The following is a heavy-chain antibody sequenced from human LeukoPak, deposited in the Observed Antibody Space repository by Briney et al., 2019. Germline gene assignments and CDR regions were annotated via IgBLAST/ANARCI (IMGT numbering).Heavy chain of an antibody. J-gene: IGHJ4*02. Sequence: PGGSLRLSCTASGFSFSSYAMSWVRQAPGVGLEWVSAIDGGGGRTWHADSVRGRFTISRDNSKNTLFMQMNGLRAVDTAVYYCAKDFYDSSGSRYDYWGQGTLVTVSS. D-gene: IGHD3-22*01. V-gene: IGHV3-23*01. CDR2: IDGGGGRT. CDR1: GFSFSSYA. CDR3: AKDFYDSSGSRYDY.